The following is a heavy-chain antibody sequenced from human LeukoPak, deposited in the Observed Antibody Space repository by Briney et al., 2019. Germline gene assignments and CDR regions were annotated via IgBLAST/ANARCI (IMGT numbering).Heavy chain of an antibody. CDR1: GFTFSDYY. CDR3: ARVGTDNYDFWSGYLYYFDY. CDR2: ISSSGSTI. J-gene: IGHJ4*02. V-gene: IGHV3-11*04. D-gene: IGHD3-3*01. Sequence: GGSLRLSCAASGFTFSDYYMSWIRQAPGKGLEWVSYISSSGSTIYYADPVKGRFTISRDNAKNSLYLQMNSLRAEDTAVYYCARVGTDNYDFWSGYLYYFDYWGQGTLVTVSS.